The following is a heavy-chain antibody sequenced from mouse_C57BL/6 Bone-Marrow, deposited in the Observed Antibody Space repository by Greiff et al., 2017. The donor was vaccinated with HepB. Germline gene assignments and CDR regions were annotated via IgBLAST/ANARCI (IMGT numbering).Heavy chain of an antibody. V-gene: IGHV1-54*01. CDR1: GYAFTNYL. CDR3: ANGGDYVRFAY. D-gene: IGHD2-13*01. CDR2: INPGSGGT. Sequence: QVQLQQSGAELVRPGTSVKVSCKASGYAFTNYLIEWVKQRPGQGLEWIGVINPGSGGTNYNEKFKGKATLTADKSSSTAYMQLSSLTYAASAVYVCANGGDYVRFAYWGQGTLVTVSA. J-gene: IGHJ3*01.